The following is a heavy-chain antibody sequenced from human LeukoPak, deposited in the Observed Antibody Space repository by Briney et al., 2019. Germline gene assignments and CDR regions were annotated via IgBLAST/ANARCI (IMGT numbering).Heavy chain of an antibody. V-gene: IGHV1-18*01. Sequence: ASVKVSCKASGYTFTSYRITWVRQAPGQGLEWMGWISAYNGNTNYAQNLQGRVTMTTDTSATTGYMELRSLRSDDTAVYYCARGFTATGNWYFDLWGRGTLVTVSS. D-gene: IGHD4-17*01. CDR3: ARGFTATGNWYFDL. CDR2: ISAYNGNT. CDR1: GYTFTSYR. J-gene: IGHJ2*01.